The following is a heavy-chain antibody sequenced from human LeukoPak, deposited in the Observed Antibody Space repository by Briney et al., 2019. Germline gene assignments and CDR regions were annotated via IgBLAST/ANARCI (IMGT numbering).Heavy chain of an antibody. D-gene: IGHD6-19*01. J-gene: IGHJ4*02. CDR3: ARALGIAVAGTLTFGY. CDR1: GGTFSSYA. CDR2: IIPIFGTA. Sequence: GASVKVPCKASGGTFSSYAISWVRQAPGQGLEWMGGIIPIFGTANYAQKFQGRVTITADESTSTAYMELSSLRSEDTAVYYCARALGIAVAGTLTFGYWGQGTLVTVSS. V-gene: IGHV1-69*13.